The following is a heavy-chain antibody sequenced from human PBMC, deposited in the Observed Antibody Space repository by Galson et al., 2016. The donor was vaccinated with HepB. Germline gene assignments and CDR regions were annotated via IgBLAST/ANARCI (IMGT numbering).Heavy chain of an antibody. V-gene: IGHV3-30*18. Sequence: SLRLSCAVSGFTFNSYWMSWVRQAPGKGLERVAVLSTNGLSQHYADSVKGRFTISKDNSKNTLYLQMNGLRVEDTAIYYCAKDRSYGYFGSGGMDVWGQGTTVTVSS. CDR1: GFTFNSYW. CDR3: AKDRSYGYFGSGGMDV. J-gene: IGHJ6*02. D-gene: IGHD3-10*01. CDR2: LSTNGLSQ.